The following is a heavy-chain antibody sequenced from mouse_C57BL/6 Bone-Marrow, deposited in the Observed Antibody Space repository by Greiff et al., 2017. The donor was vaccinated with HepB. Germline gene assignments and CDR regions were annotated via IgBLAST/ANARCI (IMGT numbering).Heavy chain of an antibody. CDR1: GFTFSSYG. Sequence: EVKLVESGGELVKPGGSLKLSCAASGFTFSSYGMSWVRQTPDKRLEWVATISSGGSYTYYPDSVKGRFTISRDNAKNTLYLQMSSLKSEDTAMYYCAREGLFAMDYWGQGTSVTVSS. D-gene: IGHD1-1*02. CDR2: ISSGGSYT. J-gene: IGHJ4*01. CDR3: AREGLFAMDY. V-gene: IGHV5-6*01.